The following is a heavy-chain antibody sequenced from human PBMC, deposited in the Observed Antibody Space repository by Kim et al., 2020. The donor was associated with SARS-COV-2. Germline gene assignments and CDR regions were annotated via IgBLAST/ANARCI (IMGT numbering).Heavy chain of an antibody. CDR2: FDPEDGET. J-gene: IGHJ1*01. D-gene: IGHD3-22*01. CDR3: VTDSLNSSGYYSQYFQH. CDR1: GYTLTELS. Sequence: ASVKVSCKVSGYTLTELSMHWVRQAPGKGLEWMGGFDPEDGETIYAQKFQGRVTMTEDTSTDTAYMELSSLRSEDTAVYYCVTDSLNSSGYYSQYFQHWGQGTLVTVSS. V-gene: IGHV1-24*01.